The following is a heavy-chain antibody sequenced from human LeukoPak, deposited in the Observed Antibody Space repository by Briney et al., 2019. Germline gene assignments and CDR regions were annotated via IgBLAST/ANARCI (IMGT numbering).Heavy chain of an antibody. D-gene: IGHD6-19*01. CDR1: GFTFSSYS. CDR2: ISSSSSYI. J-gene: IGHJ4*02. CDR3: TRGMGGWYPDY. Sequence: GGSPRLSCAASGFTFSSYSMNWVRQAPGKGLEWVSSISSSSSYIYYADSVKGRFTISRDNARNSLYLQMNSLRAEDTAVYYCTRGMGGWYPDYWGQGTLVTVSS. V-gene: IGHV3-21*01.